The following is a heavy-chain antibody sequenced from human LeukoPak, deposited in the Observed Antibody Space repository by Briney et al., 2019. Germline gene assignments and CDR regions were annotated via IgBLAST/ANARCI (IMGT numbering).Heavy chain of an antibody. CDR1: GFSVSSNY. Sequence: GSLRLSCAASGFSVSSNYMSWIRQPPGKGLEWIGEINHSGSTNYNPSLKGRVTISVDTSKNQFSLKLSSVTAADTAVYYCARGLDYNWGQGTLVTVSS. CDR2: INHSGST. V-gene: IGHV4-34*01. J-gene: IGHJ4*02. CDR3: ARGLDYN. D-gene: IGHD4-11*01.